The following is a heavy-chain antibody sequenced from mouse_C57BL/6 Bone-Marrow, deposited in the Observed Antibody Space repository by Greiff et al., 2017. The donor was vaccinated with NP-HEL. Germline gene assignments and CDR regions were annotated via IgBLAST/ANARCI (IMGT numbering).Heavy chain of an antibody. D-gene: IGHD2-4*01. Sequence: DVKLVESGGGLVQPGESLKLSCESNEYEFPSHDMSWVRKTPEKRLELVAAINSDGGSTYYPDTMERRFIISRDNTKKTLYLQMSSLRSEDTALYNGAGYDYALDRTSWAKAPTPTASS. V-gene: IGHV5-2*01. CDR1: EYEFPSHD. J-gene: IGHJ2*01. CDR2: INSDGGST. CDR3: AGYDYALDRTS.